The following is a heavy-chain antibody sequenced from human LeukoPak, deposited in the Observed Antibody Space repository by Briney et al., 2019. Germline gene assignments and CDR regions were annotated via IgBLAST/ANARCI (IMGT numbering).Heavy chain of an antibody. CDR2: IIPIFGTA. Sequence: ASVTVSCKASGGTFISYAISWVRQAPGQGLEWMGGIIPIFGTANYAQKFQGRVTITTDESTSTAYMELSSLRSEDTAVYYCARVYKRGYCSSTSCYDYYYYMDVWGKGTTVTVSS. CDR1: GGTFISYA. CDR3: ARVYKRGYCSSTSCYDYYYYMDV. D-gene: IGHD2-2*01. J-gene: IGHJ6*03. V-gene: IGHV1-69*05.